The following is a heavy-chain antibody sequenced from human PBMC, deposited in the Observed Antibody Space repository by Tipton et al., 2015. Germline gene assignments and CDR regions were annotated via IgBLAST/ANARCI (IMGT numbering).Heavy chain of an antibody. D-gene: IGHD3-9*01. J-gene: IGHJ4*02. CDR2: ISRSGNT. Sequence: LRLSCAVSAYSISSDYYWGWIRQPPGKGLEWIGSISRSGNTYYNPSLKSRVTMSRDTSKNQFSLKLTSVTAADTAVYYCACQDYDILTRDYQTVDYWGQGTLVTVSS. CDR1: AYSISSDYY. CDR3: ACQDYDILTRDYQTVDY. V-gene: IGHV4-38-2*01.